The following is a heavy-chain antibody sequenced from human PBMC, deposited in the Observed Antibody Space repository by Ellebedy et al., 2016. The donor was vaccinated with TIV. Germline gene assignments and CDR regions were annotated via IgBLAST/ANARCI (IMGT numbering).Heavy chain of an antibody. J-gene: IGHJ6*03. V-gene: IGHV1-46*01. D-gene: IGHD3-3*01. Sequence: ASVKVSXXASGYTFTSYYMHWVRQAPGQGLEWMGIINPSGGSTSYAQKFQGRVTMTRDTSTSTVYMELSSLRSEDTAVYYCARGLSDYDFWSGKTYYYYMDVWGKGTTVTVSS. CDR1: GYTFTSYY. CDR2: INPSGGST. CDR3: ARGLSDYDFWSGKTYYYYMDV.